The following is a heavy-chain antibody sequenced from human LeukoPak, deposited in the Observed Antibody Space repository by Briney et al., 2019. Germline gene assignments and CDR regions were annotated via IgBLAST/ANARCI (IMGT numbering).Heavy chain of an antibody. Sequence: PSETLSLTCAVYGGSFSGYYWSWIRQPPGKGLEWIGEINHSGSTNYNPSLKSRVTISVDTSKNQFSLKLSSVTAADTAVYYCAWDYGSGSYYNVRSFDPWGQGTLVTVSS. CDR1: GGSFSGYY. V-gene: IGHV4-34*01. J-gene: IGHJ5*02. D-gene: IGHD3-10*01. CDR2: INHSGST. CDR3: AWDYGSGSYYNVRSFDP.